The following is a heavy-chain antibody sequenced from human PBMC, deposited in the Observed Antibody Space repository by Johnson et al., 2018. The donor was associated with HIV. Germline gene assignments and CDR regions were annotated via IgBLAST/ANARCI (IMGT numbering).Heavy chain of an antibody. J-gene: IGHJ3*02. D-gene: IGHD2-2*01. V-gene: IGHV3-30*03. CDR2: ISYDGSNK. CDR3: ARDSASDAFDI. CDR1: GFTFSSYA. Sequence: QVQLVESGGGVVQPGRSLRLSCAASGFTFSSYAMHWVRQAPGKGLEWVAVISYDGSNKYYADSVKGRFTISRDNSKNSLYLQMNSLRAGDTAVYYCARDSASDAFDIWGQGTMVTVSS.